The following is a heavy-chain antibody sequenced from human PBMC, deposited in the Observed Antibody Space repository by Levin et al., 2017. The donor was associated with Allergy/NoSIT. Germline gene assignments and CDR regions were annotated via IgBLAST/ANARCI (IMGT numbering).Heavy chain of an antibody. V-gene: IGHV3-7*01. CDR1: GFTFSNYW. J-gene: IGHJ4*02. CDR3: ARTPGRTRYFDY. CDR2: IRQDGSEK. Sequence: HTGGSLRLSCAASGFTFSNYWMNWVRQAPGKGLEWVANIRQDGSEKFYVDSVKGRFSISRDNAKNSLYLQMNSLRAEDTAVYYCARTPGRTRYFDYWGQGTLVTVSS. D-gene: IGHD1-14*01.